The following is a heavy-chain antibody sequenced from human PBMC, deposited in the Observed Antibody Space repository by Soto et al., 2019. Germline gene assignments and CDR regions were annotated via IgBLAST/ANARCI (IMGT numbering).Heavy chain of an antibody. CDR1: GFSFGSYA. V-gene: IGHV3-23*01. Sequence: PGRSLRLSCAASGFSFGSYALSWVRQAPGKGLEWVSTISGSDGKTFYADSVKGRFSISRDTSQNTLYLQMNSLRADDTAIYYCARASYLDYWGQGTRVTVS. CDR2: ISGSDGKT. J-gene: IGHJ4*02. CDR3: ARASYLDY.